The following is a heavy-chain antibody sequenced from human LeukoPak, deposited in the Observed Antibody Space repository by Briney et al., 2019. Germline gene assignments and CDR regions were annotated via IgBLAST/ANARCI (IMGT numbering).Heavy chain of an antibody. V-gene: IGHV3-74*01. D-gene: IGHD6-13*01. CDR1: GFTFSTYW. CDR3: AREAAAGHFDY. J-gene: IGHJ4*02. Sequence: QPGGSLRLSCEVSGFTFSTYWMHWVRQAPGEGLVWVSHINSDGSSTTYADSVKGRFTISRDNAKNTLYLQMNSLRAEDTAVYYCAREAAAGHFDYWGQGALVTVSS. CDR2: INSDGSST.